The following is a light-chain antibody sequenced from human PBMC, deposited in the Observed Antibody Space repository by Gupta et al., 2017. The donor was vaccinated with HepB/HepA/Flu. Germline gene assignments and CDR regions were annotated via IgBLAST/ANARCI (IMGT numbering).Light chain of an antibody. CDR3: QQYNNCPPWT. CDR2: RAP. CDR1: QTVLSN. J-gene: IGKJ1*01. Sequence: EIVMTQSPDTLSVSPGERATLSCRASQTVLSNLAWYQHEPVQAPRLLIYRAPIMSTGIPDRFSGSGFGTEFTLTSSSPQSEDFAAYYFQQYNNCPPWTFGQGTKVEIK. V-gene: IGKV3-15*01.